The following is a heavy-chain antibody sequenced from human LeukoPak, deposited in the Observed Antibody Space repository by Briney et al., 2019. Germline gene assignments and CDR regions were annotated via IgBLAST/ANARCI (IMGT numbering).Heavy chain of an antibody. CDR3: ARAYSRSYSHFDD. CDR1: GGPISGYY. J-gene: IGHJ4*02. CDR2: IYTSGST. V-gene: IGHV4-4*09. Sequence: SETLSLTCTVSGGPISGYYWSWIRQPPGKGLEWIGYIYTSGSTNYNPSLKSRVTISVDTSKNQFSLRLSSVTAADTAMYFCARAYSRSYSHFDDWGQGTLVTVSS. D-gene: IGHD1-26*01.